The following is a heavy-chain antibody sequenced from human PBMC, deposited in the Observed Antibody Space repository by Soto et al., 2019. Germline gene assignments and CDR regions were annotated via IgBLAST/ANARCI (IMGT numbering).Heavy chain of an antibody. CDR2: IFHDGTA. Sequence: SETLSLTCAVSGVSLTSGNWWTWVRQSPQRGLEYIGEIFHDGTANYYPSFERRVAMSVDTSRNQFSLKLTSVTAADTAVYFCARRVYDTRLNYMYFGFWGPGTLVTVSS. CDR1: GVSLTSGNW. V-gene: IGHV4-4*02. CDR3: ARRVYDTRLNYMYFGF. J-gene: IGHJ4*02. D-gene: IGHD3-10*01.